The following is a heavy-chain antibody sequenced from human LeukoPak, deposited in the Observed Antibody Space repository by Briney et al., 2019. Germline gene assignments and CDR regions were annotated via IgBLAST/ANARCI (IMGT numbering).Heavy chain of an antibody. J-gene: IGHJ4*02. V-gene: IGHV1-69*05. CDR1: GGTFSSYA. CDR3: ASLVEAAANFDY. Sequence: SVKVSYKASGGTFSSYAISWVRQAPGQGLEWMGGIIPIFGTANYAQKFQGRVTITTDESTSTAYMELSSLRSEDTAVYYCASLVEAAANFDYWGQGTLVTVSS. D-gene: IGHD6-13*01. CDR2: IIPIFGTA.